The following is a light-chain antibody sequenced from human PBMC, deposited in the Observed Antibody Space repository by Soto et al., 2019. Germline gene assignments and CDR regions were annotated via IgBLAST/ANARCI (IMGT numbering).Light chain of an antibody. CDR2: ENN. V-gene: IGLV1-51*02. J-gene: IGLJ1*01. CDR3: GTWNSSLTTYV. Sequence: QSALTQPPSVFAAPGQKVTISCSGSSSDIGRDYVSWYQHLPGTAPKLLMYENNKRPSGIPDRLSGSKSGSSATLGITGFQTGDEADYYCGTWNSSLTTYVFGPGTKVTVL. CDR1: SSDIGRDY.